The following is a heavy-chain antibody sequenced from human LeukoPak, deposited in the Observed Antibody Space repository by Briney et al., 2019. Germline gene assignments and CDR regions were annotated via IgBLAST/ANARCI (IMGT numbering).Heavy chain of an antibody. Sequence: PGGSLRLSCAASGFTFSTYSMNWVRQTPGKGLEWVSYISSRSTTIHYADSVKGRFTISRDNAKNSLYLQMNSLRAEDTAVYYCAVRDYFDYWGQGTLVTVSS. CDR1: GFTFSTYS. J-gene: IGHJ4*02. CDR2: ISSRSTTI. V-gene: IGHV3-48*01. CDR3: AVRDYFDY.